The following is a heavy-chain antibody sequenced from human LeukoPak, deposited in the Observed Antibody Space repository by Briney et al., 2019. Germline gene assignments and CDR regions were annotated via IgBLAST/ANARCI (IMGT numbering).Heavy chain of an antibody. V-gene: IGHV1-24*01. CDR3: ARGPAASHRNWFDP. J-gene: IGHJ5*02. CDR2: FDPEDGET. Sequence: ASVTVSCTVSGYTLTELSMHWVRQAPGKGLEWMGGFDPEDGETIYAQKFQGRVTMTRNTSIGTAYMELSSLRSEDTAVYYCARGPAASHRNWFDPWGQGTLVTVSS. CDR1: GYTLTELS. D-gene: IGHD2-15*01.